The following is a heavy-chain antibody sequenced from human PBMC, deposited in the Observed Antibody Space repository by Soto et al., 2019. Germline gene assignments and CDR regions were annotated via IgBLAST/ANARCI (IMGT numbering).Heavy chain of an antibody. CDR2: IYPGDHET. V-gene: IGHV5-51*01. CDR3: ARSPRSSTYFDY. D-gene: IGHD6-13*01. J-gene: IGHJ4*02. CDR1: GYTFSNFW. Sequence: PGESLKISCQCSGYTFSNFWIGWVRQLPGKGLEWMGIIYPGDHETRYSPSFHGKVTISADKSINTAYLQWNSLEASDTAFYFCARSPRSSTYFDYWGQGALVTDSS.